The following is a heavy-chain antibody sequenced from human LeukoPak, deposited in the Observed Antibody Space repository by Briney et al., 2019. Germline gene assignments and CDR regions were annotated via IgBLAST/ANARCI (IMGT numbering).Heavy chain of an antibody. D-gene: IGHD2-2*01. CDR2: ISSSSSYI. CDR3: ARLIPAALMDV. V-gene: IGHV3-21*01. J-gene: IGHJ6*03. Sequence: GALRLSCAASGFTFGSYSMNWVRQAPGKGLEWVSSISSSSSYIYYADSVKGRFTISRDNSKNTLYLQMNSLRAEDTAVYYCARLIPAALMDVWGKGTTVTISS. CDR1: GFTFGSYS.